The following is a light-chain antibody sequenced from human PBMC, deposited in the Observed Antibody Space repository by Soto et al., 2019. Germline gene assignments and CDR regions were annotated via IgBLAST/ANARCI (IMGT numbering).Light chain of an antibody. Sequence: EIVLTQSPATLSLSPGERATLSCRASQSVSSYLAWYQQKPGQAPRLLIYDASNRAAGVPDRFSGSGSGTDFTLTITRLEPEDFAVYYCQQYGTSLRGTFGQGTKVDIK. J-gene: IGKJ1*01. CDR1: QSVSSY. CDR2: DAS. CDR3: QQYGTSLRGT. V-gene: IGKV3-11*01.